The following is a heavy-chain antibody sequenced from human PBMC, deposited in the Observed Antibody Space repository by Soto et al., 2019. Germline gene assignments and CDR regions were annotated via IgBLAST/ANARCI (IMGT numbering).Heavy chain of an antibody. Sequence: EVQLVESGGGLIQPGGSLRLSCAVSGFTVSNNYMSWVRQAPGKGLEGVSVIYSGGYTAYGDSVKGRFTISRDNSKNTLYLQINTRRAGGPVFYYGARQRGGGGYWGQGTLVTVSS. D-gene: IGHD6-25*01. V-gene: IGHV3-53*01. CDR3: ARQRGGGGY. CDR2: IYSGGYT. CDR1: GFTVSNNY. J-gene: IGHJ4*02.